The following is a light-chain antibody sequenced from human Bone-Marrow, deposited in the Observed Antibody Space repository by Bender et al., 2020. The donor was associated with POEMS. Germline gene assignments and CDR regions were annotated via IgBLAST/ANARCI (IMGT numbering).Light chain of an antibody. Sequence: QTALTQPASVSGSPGQSITISCIGASSDIGYSDHVSWYQQHPGKAPKLLIFEVTKRPSGVSNRFSGSKSGNTASLTISGLQAEDEADYYCCSYAGTSTPVVFGGGTKLTVL. CDR1: SSDIGYSDH. V-gene: IGLV2-23*02. CDR2: EVT. CDR3: CSYAGTSTPVV. J-gene: IGLJ2*01.